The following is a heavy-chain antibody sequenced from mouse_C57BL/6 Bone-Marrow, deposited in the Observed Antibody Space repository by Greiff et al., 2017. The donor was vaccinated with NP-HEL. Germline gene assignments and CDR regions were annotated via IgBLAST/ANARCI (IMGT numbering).Heavy chain of an antibody. CDR3: ARSANWADYFDY. V-gene: IGHV1-63*01. D-gene: IGHD4-1*01. J-gene: IGHJ2*01. CDR2: IYPGGGYP. CDR1: GYTFTNYW. Sequence: QVQLKESGAELVRPGTSVKMSCKASGYTFTNYWIGWAKQRPGHGLEWIGDIYPGGGYPNYNEKFKGKATLTADKSPSTAYMQFSSLTSEDSAIYYCARSANWADYFDYWGQGTTLTVSS.